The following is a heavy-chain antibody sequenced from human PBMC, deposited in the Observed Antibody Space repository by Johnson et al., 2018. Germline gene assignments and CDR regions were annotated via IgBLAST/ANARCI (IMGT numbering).Heavy chain of an antibody. CDR3: ARDLVTAQAYYGMDV. CDR2: IIPIFGTS. Sequence: QVQLVESGAEVKKPGSSVKVSCKASGGTFSNHGISWVRQAPGQGLEWMGGIIPIFGTSHYAQKFQGRFTITADESTSTAYMDLRNLRSEDTAVYYCARDLVTAQAYYGMDVWGQGTPVTVSS. V-gene: IGHV1-69*01. CDR1: GGTFSNHG. J-gene: IGHJ6*02. D-gene: IGHD2-21*02.